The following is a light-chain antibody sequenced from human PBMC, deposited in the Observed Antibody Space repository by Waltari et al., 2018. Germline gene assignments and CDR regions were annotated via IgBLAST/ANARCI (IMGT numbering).Light chain of an antibody. J-gene: IGLJ3*02. V-gene: IGLV1-47*01. CDR3: AAWDDSLSAWV. CDR1: SSNIGRTY. Sequence: QSVLTQPPSASGTPGQRVTISCSGSSSNIGRTYVYWYQQLPGAAPKLPTPRNNQRPSGGPDRFSASRSGTSTSRAISGLRSEDEADYYCAAWDDSLSAWVFGGGTKVTVL. CDR2: RNN.